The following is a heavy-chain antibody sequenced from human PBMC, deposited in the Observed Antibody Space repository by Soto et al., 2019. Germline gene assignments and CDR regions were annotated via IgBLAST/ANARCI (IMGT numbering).Heavy chain of an antibody. Sequence: PSETLSLTCTVSGGSISSGGYYWSWIRQHPGKGLEWIGYIYYRGSTYYNPSLKSRVTISVDTSKNQFSLKLSSVTAADTAVYCCARGQYYDSSGYYSPPSEDAFDIWGLGTMVTVSS. V-gene: IGHV4-31*03. CDR3: ARGQYYDSSGYYSPPSEDAFDI. J-gene: IGHJ3*02. D-gene: IGHD3-22*01. CDR1: GGSISSGGYY. CDR2: IYYRGST.